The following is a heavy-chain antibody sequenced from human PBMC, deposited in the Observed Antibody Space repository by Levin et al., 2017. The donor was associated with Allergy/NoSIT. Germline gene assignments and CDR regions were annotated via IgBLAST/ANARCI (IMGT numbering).Heavy chain of an antibody. CDR3: ARGFRGYSYGFDS. Sequence: PSETLSLTCTVSGDSISSFYWGWIRQPPGKGLEWIGYIHYTGSTNYSPSLKGRVTISRDMSKNQFSLKRSSVTASDTAMYYCARGFRGYSYGFDSWGQGTLVTVSS. V-gene: IGHV4-59*08. D-gene: IGHD5-18*01. CDR1: GDSISSFY. CDR2: IHYTGST. J-gene: IGHJ4*02.